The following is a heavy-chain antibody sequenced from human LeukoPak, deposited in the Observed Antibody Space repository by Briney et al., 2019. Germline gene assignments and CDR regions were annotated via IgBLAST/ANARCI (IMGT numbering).Heavy chain of an antibody. J-gene: IGHJ6*03. V-gene: IGHV3-23*01. CDR2: ISGSGGST. Sequence: GGSLRLSCAASGFTFSSYAMSWVRQAPGKGLEWVSAISGSGGSTYYADSVKGRFTISRDNAKNSLYLQMNSLRAEDTAVYYCARDVGATVTTFAPYYYYMDVWGKGTTVTVSS. CDR3: ARDVGATVTTFAPYYYYMDV. CDR1: GFTFSSYA. D-gene: IGHD4-11*01.